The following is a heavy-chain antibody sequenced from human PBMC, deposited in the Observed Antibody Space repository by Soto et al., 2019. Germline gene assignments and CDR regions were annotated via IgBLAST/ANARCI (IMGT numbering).Heavy chain of an antibody. CDR1: GFTFTYYG. D-gene: IGHD3-22*01. J-gene: IGHJ4*02. Sequence: QVQLVESGGGVVQPGRSLRLSCAASGFTFTYYGIHWVRQAPGKGLEWVAVISHDGSKTNYADSVKGRFTISRDNSKDTVYLQMNSLRAEDTAVYYLATDTYYYSSSGYDVFDSWGQGTLVTVSS. CDR3: ATDTYYYSSSGYDVFDS. CDR2: ISHDGSKT. V-gene: IGHV3-30*03.